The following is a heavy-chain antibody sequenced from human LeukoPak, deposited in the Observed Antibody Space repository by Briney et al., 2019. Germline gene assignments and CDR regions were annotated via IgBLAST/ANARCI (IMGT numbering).Heavy chain of an antibody. CDR2: IIPIFGTA. CDR1: GGTFSSYA. CDR3: ARDHTGWFDP. J-gene: IGHJ5*02. D-gene: IGHD2-8*02. Sequence: SVKVSCKASGGTFSSYAISWVRQAPGQGLEWMGEIIPIFGTANYAQKFQGRVTITADESTSTAYMELSSLRSEDTAVYYCARDHTGWFDPWGQGTLVTVSS. V-gene: IGHV1-69*13.